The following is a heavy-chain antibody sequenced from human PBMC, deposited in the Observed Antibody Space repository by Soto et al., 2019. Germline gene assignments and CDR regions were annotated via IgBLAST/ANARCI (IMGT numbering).Heavy chain of an antibody. CDR3: ARGGFTGYSSSWYSYY. V-gene: IGHV1-2*04. J-gene: IGHJ4*02. CDR1: GYTFTGYY. CDR2: INPNSGGT. Sequence: QVQLVQSGAEVKKPGASVKVSCKASGYTFTGYYMHWVRQAPGQGLEWMGWINPNSGGTNYAQKFQGWVTITRDTSISTAYMELSRLRSDDTAVYYCARGGFTGYSSSWYSYYWGQGTLVTVSS. D-gene: IGHD6-13*01.